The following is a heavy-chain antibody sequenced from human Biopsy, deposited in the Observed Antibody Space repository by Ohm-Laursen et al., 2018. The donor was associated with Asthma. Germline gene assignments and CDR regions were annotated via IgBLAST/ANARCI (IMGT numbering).Heavy chain of an antibody. V-gene: IGHV3-53*01. CDR3: ARGDSSNWSHYYFDY. CDR1: GFAVSRDH. Sequence: SLRLSCSASGFAVSRDHMFWVRQAPGKGLEWVSVIYSGGTSHTADSVRGRFTISRDYSKNTLYLQMHSLRAEDTAVYYRARGDSSNWSHYYFDYWGQGTLVTVPS. J-gene: IGHJ4*02. CDR2: IYSGGTS. D-gene: IGHD3-22*01.